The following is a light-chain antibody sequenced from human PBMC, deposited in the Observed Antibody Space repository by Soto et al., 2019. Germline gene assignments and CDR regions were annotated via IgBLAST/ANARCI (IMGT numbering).Light chain of an antibody. CDR3: QQYDSAPYT. Sequence: EIVLTQSPGTLSLSPGERATLSCRASQSVRSSYLAWYQRKPGQAPRLLIYGASSRATGVPDRFSGSGSGTDFTLTISRLEPEDFAVYYCQQYDSAPYTFGQGTQLEIK. CDR1: QSVRSSY. V-gene: IGKV3-20*01. CDR2: GAS. J-gene: IGKJ2*01.